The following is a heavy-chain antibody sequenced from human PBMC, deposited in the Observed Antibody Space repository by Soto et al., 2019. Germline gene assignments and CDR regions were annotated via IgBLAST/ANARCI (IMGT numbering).Heavy chain of an antibody. V-gene: IGHV1-46*01. J-gene: IGHJ4*02. Sequence: VASVKVSCKASGYTFASYAISWMRQAPGQGLEWMGIINPSGGSTRYAQKFQGRVTMTRDTSTSTVYMELSSLRSEDTAVYYCARGLIYDSSGYYFDYWGQGTLVTVSS. CDR1: GYTFASYA. CDR3: ARGLIYDSSGYYFDY. CDR2: INPSGGST. D-gene: IGHD3-22*01.